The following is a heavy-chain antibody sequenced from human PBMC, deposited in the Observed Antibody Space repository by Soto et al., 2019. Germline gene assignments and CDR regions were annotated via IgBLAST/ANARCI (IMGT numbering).Heavy chain of an antibody. D-gene: IGHD5-12*01. CDR3: AKDNSGYVGVLFD. V-gene: IGHV3-9*01. J-gene: IGHJ6*02. CDR2: ISWNSGSI. CDR1: GFVFDDYV. Sequence: DVQLVESGGGLVQPGRSLRLSCTTSGFVFDDYVMHWVRLAPGKGLAWVSGISWNSGSIDYADSVMGRFTISRDNAKNSLFLQMSSLRTEDTALYYCAKDNSGYVGVLFDWGRGTSVTVSS.